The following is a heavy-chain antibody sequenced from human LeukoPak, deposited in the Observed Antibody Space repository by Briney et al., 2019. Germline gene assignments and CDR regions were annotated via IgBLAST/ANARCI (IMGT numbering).Heavy chain of an antibody. CDR1: GYTFTDYY. J-gene: IGHJ4*02. Sequence: GASVKVSCKASGYTFTDYYMHWVRQAPGQGLEWMGRINPDTGGTNSAQRFQGRVTMTRDTSIRTAYMELSSLRSDDTAVYYCARDGEYGTGSYYRGSFDYWGQGILVTVSS. CDR2: INPDTGGT. V-gene: IGHV1-2*02. D-gene: IGHD3-10*01. CDR3: ARDGEYGTGSYYRGSFDY.